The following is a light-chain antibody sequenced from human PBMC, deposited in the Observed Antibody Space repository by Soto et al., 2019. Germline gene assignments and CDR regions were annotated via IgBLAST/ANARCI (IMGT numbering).Light chain of an antibody. CDR2: GAT. Sequence: ETGMTQSPATLSVSPGERATLSCRAGQSISNNLAWYQQNPGQAPRLLIYGATTRATGIPSRFSGSGSGTESTLTISSLQSEDFAVYYCQHYNNWPLPFGGGTTVEIK. J-gene: IGKJ4*01. CDR1: QSISNN. CDR3: QHYNNWPLP. V-gene: IGKV3-15*01.